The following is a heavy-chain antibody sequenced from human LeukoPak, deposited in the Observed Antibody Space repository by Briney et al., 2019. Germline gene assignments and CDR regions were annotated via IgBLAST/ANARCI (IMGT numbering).Heavy chain of an antibody. D-gene: IGHD6-13*01. V-gene: IGHV4-59*08. J-gene: IGHJ4*02. CDR1: GGSISTDY. CDR3: ARQMSGSSRGPFYS. Sequence: SETLSLTCTVSGGSISTDYWSWIRQPPGKGLEWIAYIHYSGSTNYNPSLKSRVTISVDTSKKHLSLKLSSVTAADTAVYYCARQMSGSSRGPFYSWGEGTLVTVSS. CDR2: IHYSGST.